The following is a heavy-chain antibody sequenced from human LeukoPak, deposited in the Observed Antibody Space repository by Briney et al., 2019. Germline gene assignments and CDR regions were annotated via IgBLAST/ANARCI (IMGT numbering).Heavy chain of an antibody. D-gene: IGHD6-13*01. V-gene: IGHV1-2*02. CDR1: GYTFTGYY. CDR3: ARDWGAAAGVVDY. J-gene: IGHJ4*02. CDR2: INPNSGGT. Sequence: GASVKVSCKASGYTFTGYYMHWVRQAPGQGLEWMGWINPNSGGTNYAQKFQGRVTMTRDTSISTAYMELSRLRSDDTAVYYCARDWGAAAGVVDYWGQGTLATVSS.